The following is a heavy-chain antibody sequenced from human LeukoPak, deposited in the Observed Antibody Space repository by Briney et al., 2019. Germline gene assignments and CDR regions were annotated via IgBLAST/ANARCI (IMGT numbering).Heavy chain of an antibody. CDR2: TYYRSTWYN. CDR3: ARRLSQYDCFDP. J-gene: IGHJ5*02. CDR1: GDSVSSNSVT. D-gene: IGHD2-2*01. Sequence: SQTLSLTCAISGDSVSSNSVTWNWIRQSPSRGLEWLGRTYYRSTWYNDYAVSVRGRITVNPDTSKNQFSLHLNSVTPEDTAVYYCARRLSQYDCFDPWGQGILVTVSS. V-gene: IGHV6-1*01.